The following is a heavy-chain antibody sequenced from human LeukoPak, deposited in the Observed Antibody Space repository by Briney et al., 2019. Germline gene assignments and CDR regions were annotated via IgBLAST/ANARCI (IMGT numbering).Heavy chain of an antibody. J-gene: IGHJ5*02. CDR2: ISWNSGSI. D-gene: IGHD3-22*01. Sequence: GGSLRLSCAAPGFTFDDYAMHWVRQAPGKGLEWVSGISWNSGSIGYADSVKGRFTISRDNAKSSLYLQMNSLRAEDMALYYCAKDRGYYDSSGYYDHWGQGTLVTVSS. V-gene: IGHV3-9*03. CDR1: GFTFDDYA. CDR3: AKDRGYYDSSGYYDH.